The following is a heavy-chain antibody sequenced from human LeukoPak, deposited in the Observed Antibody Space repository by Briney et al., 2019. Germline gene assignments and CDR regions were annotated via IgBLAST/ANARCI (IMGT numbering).Heavy chain of an antibody. J-gene: IGHJ4*02. CDR2: IKQDGSEK. D-gene: IGHD5-12*01. CDR3: ARWLELMRNFDW. Sequence: GGSLRLSCVGSGFTFSDYWMSWVRQAPGKGVERVANIKQDGSEKDYVDALKGRFTISRDNAKNSLYLQMNSLRAEDTAVYYCARWLELMRNFDWWGQGTLVTVSS. CDR1: GFTFSDYW. V-gene: IGHV3-7*01.